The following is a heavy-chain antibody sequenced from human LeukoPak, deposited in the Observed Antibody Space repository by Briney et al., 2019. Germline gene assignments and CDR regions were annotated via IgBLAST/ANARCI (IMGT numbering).Heavy chain of an antibody. Sequence: PGGSLRLSCAASGFTFSSYAMHWVRQAPGKGLEYVSAISSNGGSTYYANSVKGRFTISRDNSKNTLYLQMGSLRAEDMAVYYCARDPDDSSGHPTGFDYWGQGTLVTVSS. CDR1: GFTFSSYA. CDR3: ARDPDDSSGHPTGFDY. D-gene: IGHD3-22*01. J-gene: IGHJ4*02. CDR2: ISSNGGST. V-gene: IGHV3-64*01.